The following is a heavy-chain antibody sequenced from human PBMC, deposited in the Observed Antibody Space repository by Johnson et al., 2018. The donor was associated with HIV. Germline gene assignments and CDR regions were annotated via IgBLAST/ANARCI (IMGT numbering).Heavy chain of an antibody. V-gene: IGHV3-74*01. Sequence: VLLVESGGALVQPGGSLRLSCEVSGFTISTFWMHWVRQVPGKGLMWVSRISGDGSSSSYADSVKGRFTISRDNSKNTLYLQMNNLRAEDTSVYYCAKDFGSSSWHAFDIWGQGTMVTVSS. CDR2: ISGDGSSS. CDR1: GFTISTFW. J-gene: IGHJ3*02. D-gene: IGHD6-13*01. CDR3: AKDFGSSSWHAFDI.